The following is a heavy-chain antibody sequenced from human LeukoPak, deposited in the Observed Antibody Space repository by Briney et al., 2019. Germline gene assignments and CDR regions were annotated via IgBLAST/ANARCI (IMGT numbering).Heavy chain of an antibody. D-gene: IGHD6-6*01. CDR1: GFTFNTYT. CDR3: AKDRASSSFFDY. Sequence: PGGSLRLSCAASGFTFNTYTMNWVRQAPGKGLEWVSAISGSGGSTYYADSVKGRFTISRDNSKNTLYLQMNSLRAEDTAVYYCAKDRASSSFFDYWGQGTLVTVSS. CDR2: ISGSGGST. J-gene: IGHJ4*02. V-gene: IGHV3-23*01.